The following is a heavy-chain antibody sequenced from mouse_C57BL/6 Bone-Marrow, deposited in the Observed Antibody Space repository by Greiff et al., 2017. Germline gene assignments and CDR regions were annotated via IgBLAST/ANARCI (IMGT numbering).Heavy chain of an antibody. CDR3: ARPYYSNYWYFDV. Sequence: QVQLKQPGAELVKPGASVKMSCKASGYTFTSYWITWVKQRPGQGLEWIGDIYPGSGSTNYNEKFKSKARLTVDTSSRTAYMQLSSLTSEDSAVYYCARPYYSNYWYFDVWGTGTTVTVSS. CDR2: IYPGSGST. V-gene: IGHV1-55*01. CDR1: GYTFTSYW. J-gene: IGHJ1*03. D-gene: IGHD2-5*01.